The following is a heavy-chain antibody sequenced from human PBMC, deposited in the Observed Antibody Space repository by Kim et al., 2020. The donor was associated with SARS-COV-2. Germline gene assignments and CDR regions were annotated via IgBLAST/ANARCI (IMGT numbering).Heavy chain of an antibody. V-gene: IGHV3-23*01. CDR2: ISSSGSST. Sequence: GGSLRLSCAASGFTFSSYAMSWVRQAPGKGLEWVSAISSSGSSTYYADSVKGRFTISRDNTKNTLYLQMNSLRAEDTAVYYCARASGSYCGDQLDYWGQGTLVTVSS. CDR3: ARASGSYCGDQLDY. CDR1: GFTFSSYA. J-gene: IGHJ4*02. D-gene: IGHD2-21*01.